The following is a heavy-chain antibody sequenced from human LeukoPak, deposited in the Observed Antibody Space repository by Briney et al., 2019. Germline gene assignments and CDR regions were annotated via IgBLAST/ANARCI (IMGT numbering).Heavy chain of an antibody. CDR3: ARVGVTTIRFGWLEWYFDI. Sequence: ASVKVSCKASGYTFTSYYIHWVRQAPGQGLEWMGTINPSGGRTTYAQKLKGRVNMTRDTSTSTVYMELSSLRSEDTAVYYCARVGVTTIRFGWLEWYFDIWGRGTLVTVSS. D-gene: IGHD5-24*01. CDR1: GYTFTSYY. V-gene: IGHV1-46*04. CDR2: INPSGGRT. J-gene: IGHJ2*01.